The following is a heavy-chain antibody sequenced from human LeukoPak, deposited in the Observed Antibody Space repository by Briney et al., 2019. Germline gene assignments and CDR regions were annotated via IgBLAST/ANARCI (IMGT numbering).Heavy chain of an antibody. CDR1: GFTFTSSA. J-gene: IGHJ6*02. D-gene: IGHD5-12*01. CDR2: IAVGSGNT. CDR3: AADSGYSYYGMDV. V-gene: IGHV1-58*02. Sequence: GTSVKFSCKASGFTFTSSAMQWVRQARGQRLEWIGWIAVGSGNTNYAQKFQERVTITRDMSTSTAYMELSSLRSEDTAVYYCAADSGYSYYGMDVWGQGTTVTVSS.